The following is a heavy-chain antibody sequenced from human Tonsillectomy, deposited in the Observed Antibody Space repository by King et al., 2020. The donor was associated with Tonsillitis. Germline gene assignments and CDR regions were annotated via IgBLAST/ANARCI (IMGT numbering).Heavy chain of an antibody. Sequence: QLQESGPGLVKPSETLSLTCTVSGGSISSSSYYWGWIRQPPGKGLEWIGSIYYSGSTYYNPSLKSRVTISVDTSKNQFSLKLSSVTAADTALYYCAIDIILTGYTPERVHDYWGQGTLVTVSS. CDR3: AIDIILTGYTPERVHDY. CDR2: IYYSGST. CDR1: GGSISSSSYY. J-gene: IGHJ4*02. D-gene: IGHD3-9*01. V-gene: IGHV4-39*07.